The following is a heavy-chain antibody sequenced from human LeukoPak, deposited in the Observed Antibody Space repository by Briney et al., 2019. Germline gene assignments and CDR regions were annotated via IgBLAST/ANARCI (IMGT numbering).Heavy chain of an antibody. Sequence: PGGSLRLSCAASGFTFSSYAMSWVRQAPGKGLEWVANIKQDGSEKYYVDSVKGRFTISRDNAKNSLYLQMNSLRAEDTAVYYCARVSGTVAAFDYWGQGTLVTVSS. J-gene: IGHJ4*02. CDR1: GFTFSSYA. CDR3: ARVSGTVAAFDY. CDR2: IKQDGSEK. V-gene: IGHV3-7*01. D-gene: IGHD6-19*01.